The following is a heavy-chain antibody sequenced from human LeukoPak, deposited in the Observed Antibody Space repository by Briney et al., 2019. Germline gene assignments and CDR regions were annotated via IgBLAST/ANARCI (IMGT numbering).Heavy chain of an antibody. D-gene: IGHD2-15*01. V-gene: IGHV3-74*01. Sequence: GGSLRLSCAVSGITFSSYWMHWVRQDPGRGLLWVSRVNTQGTYTNYADSVKGRFTISRDNAKNTLYLQMSSLRADDTAVYYCVIDLGDYNDFWGQGTLVSVSS. CDR2: VNTQGTYT. CDR1: GITFSSYW. J-gene: IGHJ4*02. CDR3: VIDLGDYNDF.